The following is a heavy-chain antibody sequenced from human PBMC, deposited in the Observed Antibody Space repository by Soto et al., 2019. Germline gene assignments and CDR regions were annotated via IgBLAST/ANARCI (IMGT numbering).Heavy chain of an antibody. V-gene: IGHV3-21*01. CDR2: ISSSSSYI. Sequence: GGSLRLSCAASGFTFSSYSMNWVRQAPGKGLEWVSSISSSSSYIYYADSVKGRFTISRDNAKNSLYLQMNSLRAEDTAVYYCARDPGKYDSSGGDLDYWGQGTLVTVSS. CDR3: ARDPGKYDSSGGDLDY. D-gene: IGHD3-22*01. CDR1: GFTFSSYS. J-gene: IGHJ4*02.